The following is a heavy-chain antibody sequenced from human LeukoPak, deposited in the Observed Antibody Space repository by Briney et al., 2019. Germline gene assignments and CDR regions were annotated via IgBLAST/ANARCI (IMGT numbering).Heavy chain of an antibody. V-gene: IGHV1-2*06. J-gene: IGHJ4*02. D-gene: IGHD3-22*01. CDR3: ARVGQKDSSGYPY. CDR2: INPNSGGT. Sequence: ASVKVSCKASGYTFTSYGISWVRQAPGQGLEWMGRINPNSGGTNYAQKFQGRVTMTRDTSISTAYMELSRLRSDDTAVYYCARVGQKDSSGYPYWGQGTLVTVSS. CDR1: GYTFTSYG.